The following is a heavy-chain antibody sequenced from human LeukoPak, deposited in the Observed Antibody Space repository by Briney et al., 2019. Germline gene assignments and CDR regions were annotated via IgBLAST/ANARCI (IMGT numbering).Heavy chain of an antibody. J-gene: IGHJ6*03. Sequence: SETLSLTCTVSGGSISSYYWSWIRQPPGKGLEWIGFIYYSGSTNYNPSLKSRVTISVDTSKNQFSLKLSSVTAADTAVYYCARTTEGGYTYGYFYYYYMDVWAKGPRSPSP. D-gene: IGHD5-18*01. CDR2: IYYSGST. V-gene: IGHV4-59*01. CDR3: ARTTEGGYTYGYFYYYYMDV. CDR1: GGSISSYY.